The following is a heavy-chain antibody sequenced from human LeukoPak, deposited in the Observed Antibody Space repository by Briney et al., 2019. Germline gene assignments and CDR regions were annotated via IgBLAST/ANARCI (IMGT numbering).Heavy chain of an antibody. V-gene: IGHV3-33*01. CDR2: IWYDGSNK. Sequence: GGSLRLSCAASGFTFSSYGMHWVRQAPGKRLEWVAVIWYDGSNKYYADSVKGRFTISRDNSKNTLYLQMNSLRAEDTAVYYCARVKEQQLEYNWFDPWGQGTLVTVSS. J-gene: IGHJ5*02. CDR1: GFTFSSYG. D-gene: IGHD6-13*01. CDR3: ARVKEQQLEYNWFDP.